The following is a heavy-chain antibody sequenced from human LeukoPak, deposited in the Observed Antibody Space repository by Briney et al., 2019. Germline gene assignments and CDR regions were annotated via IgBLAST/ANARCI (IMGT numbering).Heavy chain of an antibody. CDR3: VRGLLEWLRLETYCFDY. Sequence: GGSLRLSCAASGFTFSKYWMTWVRQAPGKGLEWVATIKTDGSQKYYVDSVKGRFSISRDNAKNSLYLQMNSLRADDTATYYCVRGLLEWLRLETYCFDYWGQGTLVTVSS. CDR2: IKTDGSQK. J-gene: IGHJ4*02. CDR1: GFTFSKYW. V-gene: IGHV3-7*01. D-gene: IGHD3-3*01.